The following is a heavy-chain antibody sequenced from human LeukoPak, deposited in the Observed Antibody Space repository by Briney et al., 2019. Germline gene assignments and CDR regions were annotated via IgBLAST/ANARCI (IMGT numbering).Heavy chain of an antibody. V-gene: IGHV4-34*01. CDR1: GNS. J-gene: IGHJ1*01. CDR2: IDHSRNI. D-gene: IGHD2-15*01. Sequence: SETLSLTCAVSGNSWSWIRQPPGKGPEWIAEIDHSRNINYNPSLKSRVTISIDTSKNQFSLKLTSVTAADTAVYYCAREAQYCSGGSCYGGFFQHWGQGTLVTVSS. CDR3: AREAQYCSGGSCYGGFFQH.